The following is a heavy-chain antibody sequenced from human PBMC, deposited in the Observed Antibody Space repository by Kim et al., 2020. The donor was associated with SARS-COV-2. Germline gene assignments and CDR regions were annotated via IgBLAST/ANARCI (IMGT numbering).Heavy chain of an antibody. CDR3: ARGQVRGVTTSNWFDP. V-gene: IGHV4-34*01. D-gene: IGHD3-10*01. CDR2: INHSGST. CDR1: GGSFSGYY. Sequence: SETLSLTCAVYGGSFSGYYWSWIRQPPGKGLEWIGEINHSGSTNYNPSLKSRVTISVDTSKNQFSLKLSSVTAADTAVYYCARGQVRGVTTSNWFDPWG. J-gene: IGHJ5*02.